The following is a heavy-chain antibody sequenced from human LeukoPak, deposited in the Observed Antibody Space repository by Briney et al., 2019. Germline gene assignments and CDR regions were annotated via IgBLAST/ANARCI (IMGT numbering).Heavy chain of an antibody. D-gene: IGHD2-2*02. CDR2: INHSGST. J-gene: IGHJ5*02. CDR1: GGSFSGYY. CDR3: ARGYCSSTRCYRARFDP. V-gene: IGHV4-34*01. Sequence: SETLSLTCAVYGGSFSGYYWSWIRQPPGKGLEWIGEINHSGSTNYNPSLKSRVTISVDTSKNQFSLKLSSVTAADTAVYYCARGYCSSTRCYRARFDPWGQGTLVTVSS.